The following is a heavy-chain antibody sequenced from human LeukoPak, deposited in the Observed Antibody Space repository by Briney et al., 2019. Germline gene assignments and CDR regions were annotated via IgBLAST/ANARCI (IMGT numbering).Heavy chain of an antibody. V-gene: IGHV3-21*04. CDR1: GFTFSNYF. Sequence: GGSLRLSCAASGFTFSNYFMNWVRQAPGKGLEWVSAISSTSSYIYYADSVKGRFTISRDNSKNTLYLQMNSLRAEDTAVYYCAKDGSTVTTRGYFGYWGQGTLVTVSS. CDR3: AKDGSTVTTRGYFGY. D-gene: IGHD4-17*01. J-gene: IGHJ4*02. CDR2: ISSTSSYI.